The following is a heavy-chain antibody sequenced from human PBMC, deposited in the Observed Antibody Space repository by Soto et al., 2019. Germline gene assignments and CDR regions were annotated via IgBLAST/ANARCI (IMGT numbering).Heavy chain of an antibody. CDR3: AKGDRYVSDY. CDR1: GFTFSSYA. Sequence: EEQLLESGGGLVQPGGSLRLSCAASGFTFSSYAMSWVRQAPGKGLEWVSTISGSGNSTYYADSVKGRFTISRDNSKNPLYLQMNSLRAEDTAVDYCAKGDRYVSDYWGQGTLVTVCS. V-gene: IGHV3-23*01. D-gene: IGHD2-15*01. CDR2: ISGSGNST. J-gene: IGHJ4*02.